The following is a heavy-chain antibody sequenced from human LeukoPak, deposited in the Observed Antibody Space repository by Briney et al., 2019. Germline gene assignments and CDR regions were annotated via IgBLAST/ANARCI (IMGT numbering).Heavy chain of an antibody. CDR1: GFTFSAYG. CDR3: AGSLAVSSVLGLDI. V-gene: IGHV3-48*02. D-gene: IGHD6-19*01. Sequence: GGSLSLSCAASGFTFSAYGMHWVRHAPGRGREWVSYITSSSSSIHYADSVKGRFTVSRDNAKKSLYLQMNSLRDEDTAVYFCAGSLAVSSVLGLDIWGQGTMVTVAS. CDR2: ITSSSSSI. J-gene: IGHJ3*02.